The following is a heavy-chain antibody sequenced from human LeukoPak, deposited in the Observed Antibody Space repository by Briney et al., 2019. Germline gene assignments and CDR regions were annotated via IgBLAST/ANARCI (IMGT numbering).Heavy chain of an antibody. CDR1: GFTFTSYG. D-gene: IGHD6-19*01. V-gene: IGHV3-33*01. CDR3: ARLGSGWSFDY. J-gene: IGHJ4*02. Sequence: PGRSLRLSCAASGFTFTSYGIDWVRQAPGKGLEWAAVIWYDGSEKYYADSVKGRFTISRDQSKNTAYLQMNSLRAEDTAVYYCARLGSGWSFDYWGQGALVTVSS. CDR2: IWYDGSEK.